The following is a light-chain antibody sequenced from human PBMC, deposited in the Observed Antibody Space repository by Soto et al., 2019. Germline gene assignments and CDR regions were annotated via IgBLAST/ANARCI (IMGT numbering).Light chain of an antibody. Sequence: QPVLTQSPSASASLGASVKLTCTLSSGHSSYAIAWHQQQPEKGPRYLMKLNSDGSHSKGDGIPDRFSGSSSGAERYLTITRLQSEHEAAYYCQTWGTGIWVFGGGTKLTVL. J-gene: IGLJ3*02. CDR1: SGHSSYA. CDR3: QTWGTGIWV. CDR2: LNSDGSH. V-gene: IGLV4-69*01.